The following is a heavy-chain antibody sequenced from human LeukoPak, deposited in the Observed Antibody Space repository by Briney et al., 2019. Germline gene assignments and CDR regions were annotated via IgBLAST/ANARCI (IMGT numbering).Heavy chain of an antibody. D-gene: IGHD2-2*01. J-gene: IGHJ4*02. CDR1: GGTFSSYA. CDR2: IIPIFGTA. CDR3: ARAEVEYCSSTSCYYGYDY. V-gene: IGHV1-69*05. Sequence: ASVKVSCKASGGTFSSYAISWVRQAPGQGLEWMGGIIPIFGTANYAQKFQGRVTITTDESTSTAYMELSSLRSEDTAVYYCARAEVEYCSSTSCYYGYDYWGQGTLVTVSS.